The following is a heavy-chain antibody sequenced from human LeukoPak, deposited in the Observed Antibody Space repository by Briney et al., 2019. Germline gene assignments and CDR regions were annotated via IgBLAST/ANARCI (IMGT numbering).Heavy chain of an antibody. V-gene: IGHV3-23*01. CDR2: INRSGAGT. D-gene: IGHD3-16*01. J-gene: IGHJ4*02. Sequence: GGSLRLSCAASGFTFSNYAMTWVRQAPGKGLEWVSTINRSGAGTYYADSVKGRFTISRDNSKDTVYLQMNSLRVEDTALYHCAREGPLGTYKGFDYWGQGTLVTVPS. CDR3: AREGPLGTYKGFDY. CDR1: GFTFSNYA.